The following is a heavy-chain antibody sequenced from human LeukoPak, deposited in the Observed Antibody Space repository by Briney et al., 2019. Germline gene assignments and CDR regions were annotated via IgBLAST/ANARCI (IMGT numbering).Heavy chain of an antibody. CDR3: ATDYYDSSGLDI. CDR2: IRYDGSNK. J-gene: IGHJ3*02. V-gene: IGHV3-30*02. CDR1: GFTFSSYG. D-gene: IGHD3-22*01. Sequence: PGGSLRLSCAASGFTFSSYGMHWVRQAPGKGLEWVAFIRYDGSNKYYADSVKGRFTIPRDNSKNTLYLQMNSLRAEDTAVYYCATDYYDSSGLDIWGQGTMVTVSS.